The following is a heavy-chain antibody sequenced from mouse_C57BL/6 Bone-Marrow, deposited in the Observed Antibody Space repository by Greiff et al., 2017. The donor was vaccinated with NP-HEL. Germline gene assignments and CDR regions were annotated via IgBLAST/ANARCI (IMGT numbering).Heavy chain of an antibody. CDR3: ARGPPYWDGAY. V-gene: IGHV1-61*01. D-gene: IGHD4-1*01. CDR2: IYPSDSET. CDR1: GYTFTSYW. J-gene: IGHJ3*01. Sequence: QVQLQQPGAELVRPGSSVKLSCKASGYTFTSYWMDWVKQRPGQGLEWIGNIYPSDSETHYNQKFKDKATLTVDKSSSTAYMQLSSLTSEDSAVYYCARGPPYWDGAYWGQGTLVTVSA.